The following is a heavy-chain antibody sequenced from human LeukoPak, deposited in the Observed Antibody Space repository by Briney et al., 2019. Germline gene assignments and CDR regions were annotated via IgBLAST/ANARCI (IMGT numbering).Heavy chain of an antibody. Sequence: PSETLSLTCTGSGASVSSGGYYWSWIRQPPGKGLEWIGYIYYSGSTNFNPSLKSRVTISVDTSKNQFSLKVSSVTAADTAVYYCARRGGSGRSFDYWGQGTLVTVSS. D-gene: IGHD3-10*01. CDR2: IYYSGST. V-gene: IGHV4-61*08. CDR3: ARRGGSGRSFDY. CDR1: GASVSSGGYY. J-gene: IGHJ4*02.